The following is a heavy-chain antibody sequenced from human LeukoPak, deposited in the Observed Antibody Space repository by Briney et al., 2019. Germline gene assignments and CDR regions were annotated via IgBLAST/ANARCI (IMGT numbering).Heavy chain of an antibody. V-gene: IGHV3-33*01. CDR1: GFTFSSYG. CDR3: ARDIYYGSGTGDY. D-gene: IGHD3-10*01. J-gene: IGHJ4*02. CDR2: IWYDGSNK. Sequence: GGSLRLSCAASGFTFSSYGMHWVRQAPGKGLEWVAVIWYDGSNKYYADSVKGRFTISRDNSKNTLYLQMNSLRAEDTAVYYCARDIYYGSGTGDYWGQGTLVTVSS.